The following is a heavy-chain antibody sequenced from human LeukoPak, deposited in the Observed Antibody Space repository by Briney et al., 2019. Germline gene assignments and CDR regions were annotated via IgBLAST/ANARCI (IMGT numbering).Heavy chain of an antibody. CDR2: MYYSGTR. V-gene: IGHV4-59*08. J-gene: IGHJ4*02. CDR1: GASIRPYY. D-gene: IGHD1/OR15-1a*01. Sequence: SSGTLSLTCSVSGASIRPYYWSWLRQSPGKGLEWIGFMYYSGTRNYNPSFTGRITISVDTSKNQFSLHLSSVTAADTAVYYCARHGPANSFDFWGRGNLVTVSS. CDR3: ARHGPANSFDF.